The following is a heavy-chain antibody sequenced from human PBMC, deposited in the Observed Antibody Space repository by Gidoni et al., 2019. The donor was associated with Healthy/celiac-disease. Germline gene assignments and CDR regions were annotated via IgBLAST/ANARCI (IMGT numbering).Heavy chain of an antibody. Sequence: EVQLVESGGGLVQPGGSLRLSCAASGFTFSSYSMNWVRQAPGKGLEWVSYISSSSSTIYYADSVKGRFTISRDNAKNSLYLQMNSLRAEDTAVYYCARDSSYSSSWYQPPSHFDYWGQGTLVTVSS. CDR3: ARDSSYSSSWYQPPSHFDY. J-gene: IGHJ4*02. D-gene: IGHD6-13*01. V-gene: IGHV3-48*01. CDR1: GFTFSSYS. CDR2: ISSSSSTI.